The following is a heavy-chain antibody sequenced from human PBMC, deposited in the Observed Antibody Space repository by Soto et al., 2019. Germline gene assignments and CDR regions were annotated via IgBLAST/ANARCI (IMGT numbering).Heavy chain of an antibody. V-gene: IGHV5-10-1*01. Sequence: PGESLKISCKGSGYSFTSYWISWVRQMPGKGLEWMGRIDPSDSYTNYSPSFQGHVTISADKSISTAYLQWSSLKASDTAMYYCARHATYYDILRGYYFDYWGQGTQVTVS. D-gene: IGHD3-9*01. CDR2: IDPSDSYT. J-gene: IGHJ4*02. CDR3: ARHATYYDILRGYYFDY. CDR1: GYSFTSYW.